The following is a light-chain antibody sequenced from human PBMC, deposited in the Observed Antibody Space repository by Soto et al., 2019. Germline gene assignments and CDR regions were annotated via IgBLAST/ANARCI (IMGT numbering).Light chain of an antibody. CDR1: SSNIGSNA. CDR2: SDY. J-gene: IGLJ2*01. V-gene: IGLV1-44*01. Sequence: QSVLTHPPSASGTPGQRVTITCSGSSSNIGSNAVNWYQHLPGTAPKLLIYSDYQRPSGVPDRFSGSKSGTSASLAISWLQSEDEAAYYCASWDDSLNCPVFGGGTKLTVL. CDR3: ASWDDSLNCPV.